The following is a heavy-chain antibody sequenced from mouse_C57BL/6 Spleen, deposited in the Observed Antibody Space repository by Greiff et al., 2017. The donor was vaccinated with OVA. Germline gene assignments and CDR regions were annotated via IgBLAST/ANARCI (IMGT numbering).Heavy chain of an antibody. V-gene: IGHV1-52*01. J-gene: IGHJ4*01. Sequence: QVQLQQPGAELVRPGSSVKLSCKASGYTFTSYWMHWVKQRPIQGLEWIGNIDPSDSETHYNQKFKDKATLTVDKSSSTAYMQLSSLTSEDSAVYYGARNSERYAMDYWGQGTSVTVSS. CDR3: ARNSERYAMDY. CDR1: GYTFTSYW. CDR2: IDPSDSET.